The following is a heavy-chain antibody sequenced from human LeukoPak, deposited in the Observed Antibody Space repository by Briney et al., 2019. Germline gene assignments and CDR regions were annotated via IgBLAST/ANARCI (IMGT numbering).Heavy chain of an antibody. Sequence: ASVKVSCKASGYTFTGYYMHWVRQAPGQGLEWMGRINPNSGGTNYAQKFQGRVTMTRDTPISTAYMELSRLRSDDTAVYYCARPPMKSSLRVWFDPWGQGTLVTVSS. CDR1: GYTFTGYY. J-gene: IGHJ5*02. CDR2: INPNSGGT. CDR3: ARPPMKSSLRVWFDP. V-gene: IGHV1-2*06.